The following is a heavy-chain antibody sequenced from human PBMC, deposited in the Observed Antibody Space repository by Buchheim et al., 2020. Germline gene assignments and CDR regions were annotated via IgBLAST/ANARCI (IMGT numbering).Heavy chain of an antibody. Sequence: QVQLVESGGGVVQPGRSLRLSCAASGFTFSSYAMHWVRQAPGKGLEWVAVISYDGSNKYYADSVKGRFTISRDNSKNTLSLQMNSLRAEDTAVYYCAGTEVYSSGWYNYYGMDVWGQGTT. CDR1: GFTFSSYA. D-gene: IGHD6-19*01. V-gene: IGHV3-30*04. J-gene: IGHJ6*02. CDR3: AGTEVYSSGWYNYYGMDV. CDR2: ISYDGSNK.